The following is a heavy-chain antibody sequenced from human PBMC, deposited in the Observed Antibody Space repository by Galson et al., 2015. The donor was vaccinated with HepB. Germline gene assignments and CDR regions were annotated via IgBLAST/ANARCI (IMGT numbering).Heavy chain of an antibody. CDR3: ARGGQWPHFYYFDY. D-gene: IGHD5-24*01. CDR1: GYSFTIYY. Sequence: SVKVSCKASGYSFTIYYIHWVRQAPGQRLEWMGRVNTGNGNTKYSQKFQDRVTLTRDTSATTAYMELSSLESDDTAVYYCARGGQWPHFYYFDYWGWGTLVTGSS. V-gene: IGHV1-3*04. J-gene: IGHJ4*02. CDR2: VNTGNGNT.